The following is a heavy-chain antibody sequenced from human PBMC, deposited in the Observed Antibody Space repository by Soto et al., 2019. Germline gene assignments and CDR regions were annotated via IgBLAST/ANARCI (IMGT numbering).Heavy chain of an antibody. Sequence: QVQLVQSGAEVKKPGSSVKVSCKASVGTFSSYTISWVRQAPGQGLEWMGRIIPILGIANYAQKFQGRVTSTAXXSXSXXYMELSRLRSEDTAVYYCAKGRSSDIVATIPGMDVWGQGTTVTVSS. CDR1: VGTFSSYT. CDR3: AKGRSSDIVATIPGMDV. V-gene: IGHV1-69*02. CDR2: IIPILGIA. D-gene: IGHD5-12*01. J-gene: IGHJ6*02.